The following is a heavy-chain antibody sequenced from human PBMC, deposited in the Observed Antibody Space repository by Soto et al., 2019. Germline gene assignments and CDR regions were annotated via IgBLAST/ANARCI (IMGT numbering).Heavy chain of an antibody. CDR1: GFTFTSSA. CDR3: AAGPLMITFGGVIVPYVYYGMDV. J-gene: IGHJ6*02. V-gene: IGHV1-58*01. CDR2: IVVGSGNT. Sequence: SVKVSCKASGFTFTSSAVRWVRQARGQRLEWIGWIVVGSGNTNYAQKSQERVTITRDMSTSTAYMELSSLRSEDTAVYYCAAGPLMITFGGVIVPYVYYGMDVWGQGTTVTVSS. D-gene: IGHD3-16*02.